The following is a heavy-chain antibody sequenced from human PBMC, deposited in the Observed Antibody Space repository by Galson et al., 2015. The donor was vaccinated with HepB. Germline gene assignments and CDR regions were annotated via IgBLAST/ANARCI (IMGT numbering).Heavy chain of an antibody. Sequence: VSGGSVSSGSYYWSWIRQPPGKGLEWIGYIYYSGSTYYNPSLKSRVTISVDTSKNQFSLKLSSVTAADTAVYYCARQSITYSSSWWKYWGQGTLVTVSS. J-gene: IGHJ4*02. CDR1: GGSVSSGSYY. V-gene: IGHV4-39*01. CDR3: ARQSITYSSSWWKY. CDR2: IYYSGST. D-gene: IGHD6-13*01.